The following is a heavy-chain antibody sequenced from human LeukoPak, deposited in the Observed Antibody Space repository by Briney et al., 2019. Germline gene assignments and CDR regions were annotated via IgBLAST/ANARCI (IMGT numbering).Heavy chain of an antibody. V-gene: IGHV6-1*01. J-gene: IGHJ4*02. Sequence: RTLSLSSALSRVAFSAIIISTGSGCASPSGSLWSLGRTRYRSTWNTFYSLSVEGRITINADTSRNAVSLRLSSVTPEDTALYYCVRDFHWAFDYWGQGPLVTVSS. D-gene: IGHD3-16*01. CDR2: TRYRSTWNT. CDR1: RVAFSAIIIS. CDR3: VRDFHWAFDY.